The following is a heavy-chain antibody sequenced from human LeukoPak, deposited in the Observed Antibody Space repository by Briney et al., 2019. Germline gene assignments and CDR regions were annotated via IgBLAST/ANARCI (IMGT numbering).Heavy chain of an antibody. CDR3: AAYYYDSSGYPQGFGY. Sequence: GESLKISCKGSGYSFTSYWIGWVRQMPGKGLEWMGIIYPGDSDTRYSPSFQGQVTISADRSISTAYLQWSSLKASDTAMYYCAAYYYDSSGYPQGFGYWGQGTLVTVSS. J-gene: IGHJ4*02. V-gene: IGHV5-51*01. CDR2: IYPGDSDT. CDR1: GYSFTSYW. D-gene: IGHD3-22*01.